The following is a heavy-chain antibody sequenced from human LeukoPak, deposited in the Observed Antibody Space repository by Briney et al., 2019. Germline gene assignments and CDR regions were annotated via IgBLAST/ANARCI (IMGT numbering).Heavy chain of an antibody. CDR3: ARQGEFWFDP. Sequence: SETLSLTCAVYGGSFSGYYWSWIRQPPGKGLEWIGEINHSGSTNYNPSLKSRVTISVDTSKNQFSLKLSSVTAADTAVYYCARQGEFWFDPWGQGTLVTVSS. J-gene: IGHJ5*02. V-gene: IGHV4-34*01. CDR1: GGSFSGYY. CDR2: INHSGST.